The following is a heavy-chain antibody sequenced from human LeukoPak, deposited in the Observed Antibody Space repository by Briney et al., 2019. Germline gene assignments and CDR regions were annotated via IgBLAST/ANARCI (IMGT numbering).Heavy chain of an antibody. CDR2: INPNSGGT. D-gene: IGHD1-7*01. Sequence: GASVKVSCKASRGTFSSYTISWVRQAPGQGLEWMGWINPNSGGTSYAQKFQGKVTMTRDTSISTAYMELSSLRSDDTAVYYCARADWNYANYWGQGTLVTVSS. J-gene: IGHJ4*02. CDR1: RGTFSSYT. V-gene: IGHV1-2*02. CDR3: ARADWNYANY.